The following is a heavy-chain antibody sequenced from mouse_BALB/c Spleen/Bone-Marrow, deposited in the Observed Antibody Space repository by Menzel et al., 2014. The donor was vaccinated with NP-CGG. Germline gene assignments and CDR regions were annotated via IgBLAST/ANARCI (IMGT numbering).Heavy chain of an antibody. Sequence: EVKLEESGTVLARPGASVKMSCKASGYTFTSYWMHWVKQRLGQGLEWIGTIYPGNSDTTYNQKFKGKAKLTAVTSTSTAYMDLSSLTNEDSAVYYCTTLARNYFDYWGQGTTLTVSS. V-gene: IGHV1-5*01. CDR2: IYPGNSDT. J-gene: IGHJ2*01. CDR3: TTLARNYFDY. CDR1: GYTFTSYW.